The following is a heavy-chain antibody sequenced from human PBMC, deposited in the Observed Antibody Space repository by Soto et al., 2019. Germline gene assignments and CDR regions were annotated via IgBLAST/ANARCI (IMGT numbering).Heavy chain of an antibody. CDR3: ARWGTTGGLDV. D-gene: IGHD3-16*01. Sequence: ESGGGVVQPGTSLRLSCVGSGFTFRSYVIHWVRQAPGKGLEWVALTSYDGSNNFYGDSVKGRFTISRHNSRNPVELQMDILRFEDTALYYCARWGTTGGLDVWGQGTLVSVSS. V-gene: IGHV3-33*05. CDR1: GFTFRSYV. J-gene: IGHJ4*02. CDR2: TSYDGSNN.